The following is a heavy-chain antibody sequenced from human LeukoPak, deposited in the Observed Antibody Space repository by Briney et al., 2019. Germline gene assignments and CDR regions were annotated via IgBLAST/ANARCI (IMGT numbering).Heavy chain of an antibody. V-gene: IGHV3-30-3*01. CDR2: ISYDGSNK. Sequence: PGRSLRLSCAASGFTFSSYAMHWVRQAPGKGLEWVAVISYDGSNKYYADSVKGRFIISRDNSKNTLYLQMNSLRAEDTAVYYCARDRATYYYDSSGYYGYYYYGMDVWGQGTTVTVSS. J-gene: IGHJ6*02. D-gene: IGHD3-22*01. CDR3: ARDRATYYYDSSGYYGYYYYGMDV. CDR1: GFTFSSYA.